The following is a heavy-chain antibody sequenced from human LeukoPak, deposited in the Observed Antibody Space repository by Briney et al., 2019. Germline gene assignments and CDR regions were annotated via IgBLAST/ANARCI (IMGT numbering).Heavy chain of an antibody. J-gene: IGHJ4*02. CDR3: AKDGDGYNGGFDY. CDR1: RFTFSSYA. V-gene: IGHV3-23*01. CDR2: ISDNGGST. Sequence: GGSLRLSCAASRFTFSSYAMNWVRQAPGEGLEWVSTISDNGGSTYYADSVKGRFTISRDNSKNTLYLQMNSLRAEDTAVYYCAKDGDGYNGGFDYWGQGTLVTVSS. D-gene: IGHD5-24*01.